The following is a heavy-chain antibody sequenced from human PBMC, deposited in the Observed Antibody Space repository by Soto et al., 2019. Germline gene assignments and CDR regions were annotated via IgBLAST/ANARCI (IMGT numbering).Heavy chain of an antibody. Sequence: SETLSLTCTVSGGSISSGGYYWSWIRQHPGEGLEWIGYIYYSGSTYYNPSLKSRVTMSVDTSKSQFSLKLTSVTAADTAVYYCARGEDAFFYYGLDVWGQGITVTVSS. V-gene: IGHV4-31*03. J-gene: IGHJ6*02. CDR2: IYYSGST. CDR3: ARGEDAFFYYGLDV. CDR1: GGSISSGGYY.